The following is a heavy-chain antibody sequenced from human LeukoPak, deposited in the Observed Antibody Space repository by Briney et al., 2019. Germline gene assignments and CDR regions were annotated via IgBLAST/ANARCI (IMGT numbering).Heavy chain of an antibody. CDR3: ARLRNGDYADAFDI. J-gene: IGHJ3*02. Sequence: SQTLSLTCTVSGGSISSGDYYWSWIRQPPGKGLEWIGYIYYSGSTYYNPSLKSRVTISVDTSKNQFSLKLSSVTAADTAVYYCARLRNGDYADAFDIWGQGTMVTVSS. CDR1: GGSISSGDYY. V-gene: IGHV4-30-4*01. D-gene: IGHD4-17*01. CDR2: IYYSGST.